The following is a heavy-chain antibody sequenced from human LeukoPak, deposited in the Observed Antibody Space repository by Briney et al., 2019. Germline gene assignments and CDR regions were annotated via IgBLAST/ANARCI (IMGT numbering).Heavy chain of an antibody. CDR1: GYTFTGYY. V-gene: IGHV1-2*02. CDR2: INPNSGGT. CDR3: ARDSGNYDSSGTKFDY. D-gene: IGHD3-22*01. Sequence: ASVKVSCKASGYTFTGYYMHWVRQAPGQGVEWMGWINPNSGGTNYAQKFQGRVTMARDTSISTAYMDLSWLTSDDTAMYYCARDSGNYDSSGTKFDYWGQGTLVTVSS. J-gene: IGHJ4*02.